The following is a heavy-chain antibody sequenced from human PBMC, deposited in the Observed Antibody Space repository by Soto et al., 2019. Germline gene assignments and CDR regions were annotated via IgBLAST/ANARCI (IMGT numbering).Heavy chain of an antibody. J-gene: IGHJ6*03. CDR1: GFTFSSYS. CDR2: ISSSSSSYI. V-gene: IGHV3-21*01. D-gene: IGHD3-3*01. CDR3: ARDLEDYFWSGYHYMDV. Sequence: GGSLRLSCAASGFTFSSYSMNWVRQAPGKGLEWVSSISSSSSSYIYYADSVKGRFTISRDNAKNSLYLQMNSLRAEDTAVYYCARDLEDYFWSGYHYMDVWGKGTTVTVSS.